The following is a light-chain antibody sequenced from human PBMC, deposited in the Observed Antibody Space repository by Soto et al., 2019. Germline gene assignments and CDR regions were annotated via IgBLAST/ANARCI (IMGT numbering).Light chain of an antibody. Sequence: EIGFTQSPSTLSLSPGERATLSCRASQSVSSYLAWYQQKPGQAPRLLIYGVSSRATGIPDRFSGSGSGTDFTLTISRLEPEDFAVYYCEQYGRSPRTFGQGTKVDI. CDR1: QSVSSY. CDR3: EQYGRSPRT. V-gene: IGKV3-20*01. J-gene: IGKJ1*01. CDR2: GVS.